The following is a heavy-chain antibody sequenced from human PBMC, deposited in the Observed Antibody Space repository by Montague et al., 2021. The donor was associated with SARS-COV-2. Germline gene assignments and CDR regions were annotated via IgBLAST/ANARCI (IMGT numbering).Heavy chain of an antibody. CDR3: ASSLVWFEIDY. D-gene: IGHD3-10*01. CDR2: ISYDGSNK. CDR1: GFTFSSYA. Sequence: SLRLSCAASGFTFSSYAMHWVRQAQGKGLEWVAVISYDGSNKYYADSVKGRFTISRDNSKNTLYLQMNSLRAEDTAVYYCASSLVWFEIDYWGQGTLVTVSS. V-gene: IGHV3-30*04. J-gene: IGHJ4*02.